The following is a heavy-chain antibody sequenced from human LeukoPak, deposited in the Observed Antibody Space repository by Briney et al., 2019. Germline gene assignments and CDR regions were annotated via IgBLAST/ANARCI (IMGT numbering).Heavy chain of an antibody. CDR3: ARMSSGWFWFDP. Sequence: ASVKVSCKASGYTFTGYYMHWVRQAPGQGLEWMGWINPNSGGTNYAQKFQGRVTMTRDTSISTAYMELSRLRSDDTAVYYCARMSSGWFWFDPWGQGTRVTVSS. V-gene: IGHV1-2*02. CDR1: GYTFTGYY. J-gene: IGHJ5*02. D-gene: IGHD6-19*01. CDR2: INPNSGGT.